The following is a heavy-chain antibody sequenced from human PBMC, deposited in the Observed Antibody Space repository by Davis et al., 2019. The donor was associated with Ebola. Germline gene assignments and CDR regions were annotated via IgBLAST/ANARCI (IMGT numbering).Heavy chain of an antibody. CDR3: ARVRGDFWSGYAAYHYYGMDV. Sequence: MPSETLSLTCTVSAGSVSSGNFYWSWIRQPPGKGLEWIGYIYYSGSTNYNPSLKSRVTISVDTSKNQFSLKLSSVTAADTAVYYCARVRGDFWSGYAAYHYYGMDVWGKGTTVTASS. CDR1: AGSVSSGNFY. CDR2: IYYSGST. J-gene: IGHJ6*04. V-gene: IGHV4-61*01. D-gene: IGHD3-3*01.